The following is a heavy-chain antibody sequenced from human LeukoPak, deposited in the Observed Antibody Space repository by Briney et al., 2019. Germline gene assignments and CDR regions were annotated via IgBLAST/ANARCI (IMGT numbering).Heavy chain of an antibody. CDR3: ARGSYDFWSGYLNWFDP. D-gene: IGHD3-3*01. CDR2: IYTSGST. CDR1: GGSISSYY. J-gene: IGHJ5*02. Sequence: SSESLSLTCTVSGGSISSYYWSWIRQPPGKGLEWIGHIYTSGSTNYNPSLKSRVTISVDTSKNQFTLKLSSVTAADTAVYDCARGSYDFWSGYLNWFDPWGQGTLVTVSS. V-gene: IGHV4-4*09.